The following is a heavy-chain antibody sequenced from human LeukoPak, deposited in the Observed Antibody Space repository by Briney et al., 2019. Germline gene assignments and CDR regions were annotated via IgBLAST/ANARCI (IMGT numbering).Heavy chain of an antibody. D-gene: IGHD2-2*01. CDR3: AKGLLLVPAAKIDD. CDR2: ISGSGGST. V-gene: IGHV3-23*01. Sequence: QTGGSLRLSCAASGFTFSSYAMSWVRQAPGKGLEWVSAISGSGGSTYYADSVNGRFTISRDNSKNTLYRQMNSLRAEDTAVYYCAKGLLLVPAAKIDDGGQGTLLTVSS. CDR1: GFTFSSYA. J-gene: IGHJ4*02.